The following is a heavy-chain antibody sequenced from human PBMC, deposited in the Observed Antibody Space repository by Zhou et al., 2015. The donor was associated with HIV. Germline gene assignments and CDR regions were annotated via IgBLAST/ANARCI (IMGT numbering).Heavy chain of an antibody. Sequence: QVQLVESGGGVVQPGRSLRLSCAASGFTFSHYGIHWVRQAPGKGLEWVAYIWYDGSNKYYADSVKGRFTISRESSKNTLYLQMNSLRAEDTAVYFCARDQYTLPKKFFDYWGQGTLVTVSS. D-gene: IGHD1-1*01. CDR1: GFTFSHYG. J-gene: IGHJ4*02. CDR2: IWYDGSNK. V-gene: IGHV3-33*01. CDR3: ARDQYTLPKKFFDY.